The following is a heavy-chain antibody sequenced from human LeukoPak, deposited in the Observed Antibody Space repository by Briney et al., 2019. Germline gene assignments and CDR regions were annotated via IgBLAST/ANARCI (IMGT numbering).Heavy chain of an antibody. CDR2: INPNSGGT. V-gene: IGHV1-2*02. CDR3: ARDRQWLVFSWFDP. D-gene: IGHD6-19*01. CDR1: GYTFTGYY. Sequence: ASVKVSCKASGYTFTGYYMHWVRQAPGQGLEWMGWINPNSGGTNYAQKFQGRVTMTRDTSISTAYMELSGLRSDDTAVYYCARDRQWLVFSWFDPWGQGTLVTVSS. J-gene: IGHJ5*02.